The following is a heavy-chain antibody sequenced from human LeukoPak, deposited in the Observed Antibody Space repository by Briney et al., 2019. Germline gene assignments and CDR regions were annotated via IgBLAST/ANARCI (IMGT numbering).Heavy chain of an antibody. CDR2: ISGSGGST. J-gene: IGHJ4*02. CDR1: GFTFSSYA. V-gene: IGHV3-23*01. D-gene: IGHD6-19*01. Sequence: GGSLRLSCAASGFTFSSYAMSWVRQAPGKGLEWVSAISGSGGSTYYADSVKDRFTISRDNSKNTLYLQMNSLRAEDTAVYYCAKYSSGWYAYFDYWGQGTLVTVSS. CDR3: AKYSSGWYAYFDY.